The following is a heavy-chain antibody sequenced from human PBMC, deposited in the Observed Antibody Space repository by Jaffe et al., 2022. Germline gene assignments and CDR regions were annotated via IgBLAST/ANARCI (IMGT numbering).Heavy chain of an antibody. D-gene: IGHD1-1*01. V-gene: IGHV3-30*02. CDR3: ASRYNWNLDY. CDR1: GFTFSSYG. CDR2: IRYDGSNK. J-gene: IGHJ4*02. Sequence: QVQLVESGGGVVQPGGSLRLSCAASGFTFSSYGMHWVRQAPGKGLEWVAFIRYDGSNKYYADSVKGRFTISRDNSKNTLYLQMNSLRAEDTAVYYCASRYNWNLDYWGQGTLVTVSS.